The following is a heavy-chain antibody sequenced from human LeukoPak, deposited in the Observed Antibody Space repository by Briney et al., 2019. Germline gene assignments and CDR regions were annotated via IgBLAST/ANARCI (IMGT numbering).Heavy chain of an antibody. CDR3: ARDNYDI. D-gene: IGHD3-9*01. CDR1: GFNIRNNW. J-gene: IGHJ4*02. CDR2: INQDEGQK. Sequence: PGGSLRLSCEASGFNIRNNWMSWVRLAPGKGLEYVANINQDEGQKCYVDSVKGRFTISKDTAKNSLNLQMNSLRAEDTGVYYCARDNYDIRGQGTLVTVSS. V-gene: IGHV3-7*01.